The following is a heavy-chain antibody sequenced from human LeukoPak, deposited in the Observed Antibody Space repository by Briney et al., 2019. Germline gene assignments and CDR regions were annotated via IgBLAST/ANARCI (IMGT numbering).Heavy chain of an antibody. CDR3: ARDGTLTLDY. V-gene: IGHV3-30*02. CDR1: GFTFSGFG. Sequence: PGGSLRLSCEASGFTFSGFGMHWVRQAPGKGLEWVAFIRYDGSSEFYVDSVEGRFTISRDNSKNTLYLQMNSLRAEDTAVYYCARDGTLTLDYWGQGTLVTVSS. J-gene: IGHJ4*02. D-gene: IGHD6-13*01. CDR2: IRYDGSSE.